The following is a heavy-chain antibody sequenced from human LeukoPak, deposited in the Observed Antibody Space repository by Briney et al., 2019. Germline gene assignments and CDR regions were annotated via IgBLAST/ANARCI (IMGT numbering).Heavy chain of an antibody. V-gene: IGHV1-8*01. D-gene: IGHD3-9*01. Sequence: ASVKVSCKASGYTFTSYDINWVRQATGQGLEWMGWMNPNSGNTGYAQKFQGRVTMTRNTSISTAYMELSSLRSEGTAVYYCARLRYFDWLLSRVYYFDYWGQGTLVTVSS. CDR3: ARLRYFDWLLSRVYYFDY. CDR1: GYTFTSYD. J-gene: IGHJ4*02. CDR2: MNPNSGNT.